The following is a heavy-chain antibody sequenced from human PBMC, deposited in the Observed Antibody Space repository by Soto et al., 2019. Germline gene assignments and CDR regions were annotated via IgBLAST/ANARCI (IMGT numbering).Heavy chain of an antibody. Sequence: ASVKVSWKVSGYTFSGYYIHWARQAPGQGLEWMGWIDPNSGDTNYEQKFQDRVTMTRDTAITTAYMEVSRVTSEDTAVYYCARVNSGDMDGLIYYGSDGRGQGTTVTVSS. CDR3: ARVNSGDMDGLIYYGSDG. CDR2: IDPNSGDT. J-gene: IGHJ6*02. D-gene: IGHD1-26*01. CDR1: GYTFSGYY. V-gene: IGHV1-2*02.